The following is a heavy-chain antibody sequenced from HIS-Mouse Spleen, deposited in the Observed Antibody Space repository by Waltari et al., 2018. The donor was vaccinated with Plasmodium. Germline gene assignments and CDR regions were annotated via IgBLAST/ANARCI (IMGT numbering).Heavy chain of an antibody. CDR1: GGSFSGYY. D-gene: IGHD3-10*01. Sequence: QVQLQQWGAGLLKPSETLSLTCAVYGGSFSGYYWSWIRQPPGKGLEWIGEINHSGSTHYNPSLKSRVTISVDTSKNQFSLKLSSVTAADTAVYYCASSGSGSYYYWGQGTLVTVS. J-gene: IGHJ4*02. CDR2: INHSGST. V-gene: IGHV4-34*01. CDR3: ASSGSGSYYY.